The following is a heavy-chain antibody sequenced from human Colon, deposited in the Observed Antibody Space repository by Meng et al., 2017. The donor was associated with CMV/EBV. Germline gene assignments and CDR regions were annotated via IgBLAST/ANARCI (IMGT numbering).Heavy chain of an antibody. D-gene: IGHD3-16*01. CDR2: IRDKPYGGTT. Sequence: GESLKISCAASGFTFSTFGMHWVRQAPGMGLEWVGFIRDKPYGGTTEYAASVKGRFTISRDDSKSIAYLQMNSPKIEDTAVYYCARDGGLRGYGAFDYWGQGTLVTVSS. CDR1: GFTFSTFG. V-gene: IGHV3-49*04. CDR3: ARDGGLRGYGAFDY. J-gene: IGHJ4*02.